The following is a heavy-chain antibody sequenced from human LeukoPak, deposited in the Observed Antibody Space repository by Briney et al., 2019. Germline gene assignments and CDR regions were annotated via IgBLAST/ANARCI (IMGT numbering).Heavy chain of an antibody. CDR3: ARDLNYDFWSGSSPGYYFDY. D-gene: IGHD3-3*01. CDR2: ISGSGSTT. Sequence: PGGSLRLSCAASGFTFSDYYMSWIRQAPGKGLEWVSYISGSGSTTYYADSVKGRFTISRDNAKNSLYLQMNSLRAEDTAVYYCARDLNYDFWSGSSPGYYFDYWGQGTLVTVSS. J-gene: IGHJ4*02. CDR1: GFTFSDYY. V-gene: IGHV3-11*04.